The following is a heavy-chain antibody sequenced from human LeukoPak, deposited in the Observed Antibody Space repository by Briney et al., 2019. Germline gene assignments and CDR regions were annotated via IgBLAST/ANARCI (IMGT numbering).Heavy chain of an antibody. Sequence: GGSLRLSRAASGVPASSNYMSWVRHAPEEGLEWGSVIYSGSSTYYADSVMGRFTISRDNPKNTLYLQMNSLRAEDTAVYYCARDPAGNYYGSETYYEYFDYWGQGTLVTVSS. CDR2: IYSGSST. J-gene: IGHJ4*02. CDR1: GVPASSNY. V-gene: IGHV3-66*01. D-gene: IGHD3-10*01. CDR3: ARDPAGNYYGSETYYEYFDY.